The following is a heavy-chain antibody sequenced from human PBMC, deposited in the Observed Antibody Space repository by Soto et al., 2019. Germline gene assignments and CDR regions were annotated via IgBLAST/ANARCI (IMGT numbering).Heavy chain of an antibody. CDR2: IIPIFGTA. CDR1: GGTFSSYA. V-gene: IGHV1-69*12. J-gene: IGHJ5*02. Sequence: QVQLVQSGAEVKKPGSSVKVSCKASGGTFSSYAISWVRQAPGQGLEWMGGIIPIFGTANYAQKFQGRATITADESTSTAYMELSSLRSEDTAVYYCAREDRYCSGGSCYMSQFDPWGQGTLVTVSS. CDR3: AREDRYCSGGSCYMSQFDP. D-gene: IGHD2-15*01.